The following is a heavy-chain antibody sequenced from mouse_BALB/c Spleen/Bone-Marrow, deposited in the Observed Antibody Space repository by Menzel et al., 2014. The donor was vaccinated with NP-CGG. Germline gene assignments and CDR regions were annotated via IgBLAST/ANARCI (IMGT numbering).Heavy chain of an antibody. D-gene: IGHD1-1*02. Sequence: DVQLQESGAELVKPGASVKLPCTASGFNIKDTYMHWVKQRPEQGLEWIGRIDPANGNTKYDPKFQGKATITADTSSNTAYLQLSSLTSEDTAVYYCARVKLWSYAMDYWGQGTSVTVSS. CDR3: ARVKLWSYAMDY. CDR2: IDPANGNT. J-gene: IGHJ4*01. CDR1: GFNIKDTY. V-gene: IGHV14-3*02.